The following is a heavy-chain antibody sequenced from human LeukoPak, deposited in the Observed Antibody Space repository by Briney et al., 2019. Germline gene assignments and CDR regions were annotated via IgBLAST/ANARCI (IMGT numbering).Heavy chain of an antibody. CDR3: AKDHLWFGETHDAFDI. Sequence: GGSLRLSCAASGFTFSSYGMSWVRQAPGKGLEWVSAISGSGGSTYYADSVKGRFTISRDNSKNTLYLQMNGLRAEDTAVYYCAKDHLWFGETHDAFDIWGQGTMVTVSS. V-gene: IGHV3-23*01. CDR2: ISGSGGST. J-gene: IGHJ3*02. D-gene: IGHD3-10*01. CDR1: GFTFSSYG.